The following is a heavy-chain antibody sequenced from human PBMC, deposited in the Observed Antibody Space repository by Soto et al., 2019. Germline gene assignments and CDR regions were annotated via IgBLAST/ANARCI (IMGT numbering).Heavy chain of an antibody. V-gene: IGHV3-49*03. CDR1: GFTFGDYA. Sequence: GGSLRLSCTASGFTFGDYAMSWFRQAPGKGLEWVGFIRSKAYGGTTEYAASVKGRFTISRDDSKSIAYLQMNSLKTEDTAVYYCTRAPPIAAAPVGMDVWGQGTTVTVSS. CDR3: TRAPPIAAAPVGMDV. J-gene: IGHJ6*02. CDR2: IRSKAYGGTT. D-gene: IGHD6-13*01.